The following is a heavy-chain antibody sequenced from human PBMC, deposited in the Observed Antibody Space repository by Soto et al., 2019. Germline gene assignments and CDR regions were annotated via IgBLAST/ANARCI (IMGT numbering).Heavy chain of an antibody. J-gene: IGHJ6*03. CDR1: GGCISSYY. D-gene: IGHD3-10*01. Sequence: PSETLSLTCTVSGGCISSYYWSWIRQPPGKGLEWIGYIYYSGSTNYNPSLKSRVTISVDTSKNQFSLKLSSVTAADTAVYYCARGSQLLWFGEVLAPMYYYYYYMDVWGKGTTVTVSS. V-gene: IGHV4-59*08. CDR3: ARGSQLLWFGEVLAPMYYYYYYMDV. CDR2: IYYSGST.